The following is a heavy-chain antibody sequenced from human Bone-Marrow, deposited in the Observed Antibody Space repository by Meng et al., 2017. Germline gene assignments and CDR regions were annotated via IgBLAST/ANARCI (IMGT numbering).Heavy chain of an antibody. CDR2: INHSGST. CDR3: RLAYCMGDCVDY. CDR1: GGSSSAYD. Sequence: QVQVQQWGAGLLKPSETLSLTCAFYGGSSSAYDWSWIRQPPGKGLEWLGKINHSGSTNDNPSLKSRVTISIDTSRNQLSLKLSSVTAADTAVYYCRLAYCMGDCVDYWGQGTLVTVSS. J-gene: IGHJ4*02. V-gene: IGHV4-34*01. D-gene: IGHD2-21*01.